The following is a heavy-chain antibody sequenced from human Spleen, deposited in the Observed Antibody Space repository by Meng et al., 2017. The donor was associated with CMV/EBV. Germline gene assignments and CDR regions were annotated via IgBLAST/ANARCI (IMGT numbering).Heavy chain of an antibody. CDR1: GGALRSYH. D-gene: IGHD2-15*01. V-gene: IGHV4-34*01. J-gene: IGHJ4*02. Sequence: GGALRSYHWAWDRQPPGKGLEWIGKIYLGERPYYKPTFKRRVTISVGTSKNQFSLTLSSVTAADTAVYYCARAQRVVVAAPHFDYWGQGTLVTVSS. CDR2: IYLGERP. CDR3: ARAQRVVVAAPHFDY.